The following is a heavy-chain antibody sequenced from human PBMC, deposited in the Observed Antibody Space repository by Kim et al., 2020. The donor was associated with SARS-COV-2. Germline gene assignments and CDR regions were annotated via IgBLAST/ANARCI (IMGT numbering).Heavy chain of an antibody. CDR3: ARHAGGRVRYYYYMDV. D-gene: IGHD2-8*02. V-gene: IGHV4-59*08. J-gene: IGHJ6*03. Sequence: SLKIRVTISVDTSKNQFSLKLSSVTAADTAVYYCARHAGGRVRYYYYMDVWGKGTTVTVSS.